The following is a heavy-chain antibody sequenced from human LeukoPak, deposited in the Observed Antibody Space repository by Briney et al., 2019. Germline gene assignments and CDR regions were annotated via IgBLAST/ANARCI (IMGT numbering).Heavy chain of an antibody. J-gene: IGHJ4*02. D-gene: IGHD3-10*01. CDR2: ISYDGSNK. V-gene: IGHV3-30-3*01. CDR3: ARDSVWFGSSVDY. Sequence: GGSLRLSCAASGFTFSSYAMHWVRQAPGKGLEWVAVISYDGSNKYYADPVKGRFTISRDNSKNTLYLQMNSLRAEDTAVYYCARDSVWFGSSVDYWGQGTLVTVSS. CDR1: GFTFSSYA.